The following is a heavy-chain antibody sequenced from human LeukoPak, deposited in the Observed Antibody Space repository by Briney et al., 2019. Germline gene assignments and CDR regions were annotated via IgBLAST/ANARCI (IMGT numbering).Heavy chain of an antibody. Sequence: SETLSLTCTVSGGSISSYYWHWIRQPPGKGLEWIGYIYYSGRTNYNPSLKSRVTISVDTSKNQFSLKLSSVTAADTAVYYCATGASYSSSWYGRAFDIWGQGTMVTVSS. CDR2: IYYSGRT. CDR3: ATGASYSSSWYGRAFDI. J-gene: IGHJ3*02. V-gene: IGHV4-59*01. D-gene: IGHD6-13*01. CDR1: GGSISSYY.